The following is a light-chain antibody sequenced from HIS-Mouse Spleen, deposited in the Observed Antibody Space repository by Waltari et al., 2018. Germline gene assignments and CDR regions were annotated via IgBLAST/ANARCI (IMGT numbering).Light chain of an antibody. CDR2: EGS. V-gene: IGLV2-23*01. CDR1: SSDVGSYNL. J-gene: IGLJ3*02. CDR3: CSYAGSSTLV. Sequence: QSALTQPASVSGSPGQSITIPCTGTSSDVGSYNLVSWYQQHPGKAPKLMIYEGSTRPSGVSNRFSGSKSGNTASLTISGLQAEDEADYYCCSYAGSSTLVFGGGTKLTVL.